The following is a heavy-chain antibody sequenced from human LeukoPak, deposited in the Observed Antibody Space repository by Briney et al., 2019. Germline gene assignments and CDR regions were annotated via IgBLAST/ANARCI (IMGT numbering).Heavy chain of an antibody. J-gene: IGHJ4*02. Sequence: PSETLSLTCTVSGGSFSTINSYWGWLRQPPGKGLGWIGNVYYSGRANYSPSLKRRVTMSVDTSKNRFSRKRTSVTAAATRFYFCARLRKGRYFDYFFEYWGQGPLVPVSS. V-gene: IGHV4-39*02. CDR1: GGSFSTINSY. CDR2: VYYSGRA. CDR3: ARLRKGRYFDYFFEY. D-gene: IGHD3-9*01.